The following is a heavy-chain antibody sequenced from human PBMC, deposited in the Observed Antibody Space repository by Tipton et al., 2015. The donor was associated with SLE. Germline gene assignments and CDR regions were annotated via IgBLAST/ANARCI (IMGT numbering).Heavy chain of an antibody. V-gene: IGHV1-18*01. CDR2: ISAYNGNT. CDR1: GYTFTSYG. Sequence: QSGAEVKKPGASVKVSCKASGYTFTSYGISWVRQAPGQGLEWMGWISAYNGNTNYAQKLQGRVTMTTDTSTSTAYMELRSLRSDDTAVYYCARDRSGYDFWSGYRYFDYWGQGTLVTVSS. CDR3: ARDRSGYDFWSGYRYFDY. D-gene: IGHD3-3*01. J-gene: IGHJ4*02.